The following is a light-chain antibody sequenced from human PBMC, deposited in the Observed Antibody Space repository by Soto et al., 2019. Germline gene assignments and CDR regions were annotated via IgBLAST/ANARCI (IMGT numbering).Light chain of an antibody. CDR1: QRVSSGY. CDR2: GAS. J-gene: IGKJ1*01. CDR3: QQYHTSPVT. V-gene: IGKV3-20*01. Sequence: IVFTQSPGTLSLSPGERATLSCRASQRVSSGYLAWYQQKPGQTPRLLIYGASGRATGIPDRFSGSGSGTDFTLTISRLEPEDFAVYYCQQYHTSPVTFGQGTKVDIK.